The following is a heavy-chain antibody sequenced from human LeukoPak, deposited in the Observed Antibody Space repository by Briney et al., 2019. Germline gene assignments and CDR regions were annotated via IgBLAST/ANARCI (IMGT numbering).Heavy chain of an antibody. J-gene: IGHJ4*02. D-gene: IGHD1-26*01. Sequence: GGSLRLSCAASGFTFSSYWMSWVRQSPGKGLEWVANIKPDGSEKYFMDSVKGRFTISRDNAKNALYLEMNSLRAEDTAVYYCARRVGADYWGQGTMVTVSS. CDR2: IKPDGSEK. V-gene: IGHV3-7*01. CDR3: ARRVGADY. CDR1: GFTFSSYW.